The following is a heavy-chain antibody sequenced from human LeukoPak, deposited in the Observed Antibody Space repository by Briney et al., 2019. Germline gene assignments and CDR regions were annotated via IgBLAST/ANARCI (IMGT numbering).Heavy chain of an antibody. J-gene: IGHJ5*02. D-gene: IGHD3-3*01. V-gene: IGHV3-7*01. CDR2: IKQDGSEK. Sequence: GGSLRLSCAASGFTFSRFWMTWVRQAPGKGLEWVANIKQDGSEKYYVDSVKGRFTISRDNAKNSPYLQMNSLRAEDTAVYYCARENERKTLFGVDQNWFDPWGQGTLVTVSS. CDR1: GFTFSRFW. CDR3: ARENERKTLFGVDQNWFDP.